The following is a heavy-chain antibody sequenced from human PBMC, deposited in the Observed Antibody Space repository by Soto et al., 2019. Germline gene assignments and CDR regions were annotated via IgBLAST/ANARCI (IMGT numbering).Heavy chain of an antibody. Sequence: QVQLQESGPGLVKPSETLSLNCTVSGGSVSSGSYHWGWIRQPPGKGLEWIGYIYHSGSTNYNPSLKSRVTISVDTSKNQFCLSLTSVTAADTAVYYCARLSAAWFDPWGQGTLVTVAS. V-gene: IGHV4-61*01. CDR1: GGSVSSGSYH. CDR3: ARLSAAWFDP. CDR2: IYHSGST. D-gene: IGHD6-19*01. J-gene: IGHJ5*02.